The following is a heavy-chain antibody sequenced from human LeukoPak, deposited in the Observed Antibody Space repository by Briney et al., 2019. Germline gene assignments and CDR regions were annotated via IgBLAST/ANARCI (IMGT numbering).Heavy chain of an antibody. CDR2: ISPFNGNT. D-gene: IGHD2-15*01. V-gene: IGHV1-18*04. Sequence: ASVKVSCKASGYTFTAYYIHWVRQAPGQGLEWMGWISPFNGNTNYAQKVQGRVTMTTDTATSTVYMELRSLRSDDTAVYYCARDLDIVVVAAALRHYGLDVWGQGTTVTVSS. CDR1: GYTFTAYY. CDR3: ARDLDIVVVAAALRHYGLDV. J-gene: IGHJ6*02.